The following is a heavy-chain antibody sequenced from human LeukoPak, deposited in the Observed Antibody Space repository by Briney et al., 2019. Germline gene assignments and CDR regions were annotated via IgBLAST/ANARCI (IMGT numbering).Heavy chain of an antibody. J-gene: IGHJ6*02. CDR1: GFTFSNAW. D-gene: IGHD3-22*01. CDR3: TTVNPDSSGYYRRYYYYGMAV. CDR2: IKSKTDGGTT. V-gene: IGHV3-15*01. Sequence: GGSLRLSCAASGFTFSNAWMSWVRQAPGKGLEWVGRIKSKTDGGTTDYAAPVKGRFTISRDDSKNTLYLQMNSLKTEDTAVYYCTTVNPDSSGYYRRYYYYGMAVWGQGTTVTVSS.